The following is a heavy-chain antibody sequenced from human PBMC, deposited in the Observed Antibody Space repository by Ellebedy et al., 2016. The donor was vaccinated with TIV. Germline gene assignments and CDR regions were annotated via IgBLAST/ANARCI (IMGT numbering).Heavy chain of an antibody. CDR1: GGSISSYY. J-gene: IGHJ4*02. CDR2: IYDSGST. CDR3: ARLTSGYYANFDY. D-gene: IGHD3-3*01. Sequence: SETLSLXXGVSGGSISSYYWSWIRQPPGKGLEWIGYIYDSGSTNYNPSLKSRVTISVDTSKNQFSLKVTSVTAADTAVYYCARLTSGYYANFDYWGQGTLVTVSS. V-gene: IGHV4-59*01.